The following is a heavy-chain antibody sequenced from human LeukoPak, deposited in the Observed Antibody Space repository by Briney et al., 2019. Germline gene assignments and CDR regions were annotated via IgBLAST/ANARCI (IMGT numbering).Heavy chain of an antibody. J-gene: IGHJ4*02. V-gene: IGHV4-59*08. CDR3: ARQGMVRGVDY. D-gene: IGHD3-10*01. Sequence: PGGSLRLSCAASGFTVSSNYMSWVRQAPGKGLEWIGYIYYSGSTNYNPSLKSRVTISVDTSKNQFSLKLSSVTAADTAVYYCARQGMVRGVDYWGQGTLVTVSS. CDR1: GFTVSSNY. CDR2: IYYSGST.